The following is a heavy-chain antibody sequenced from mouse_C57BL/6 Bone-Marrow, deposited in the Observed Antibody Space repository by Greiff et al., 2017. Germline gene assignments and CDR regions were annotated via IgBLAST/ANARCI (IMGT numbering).Heavy chain of an antibody. V-gene: IGHV1-31*01. CDR2: IYPYNGVS. CDR3: ARGNLLLRQAWFAY. CDR1: GYSFTGYY. Sequence: EVMLVESGPELVKPGASVKISCKASGYSFTGYYMHWVKQSHGNILDWIGYIYPYNGVSSYNQKFKGKATLTVDKSSSTAYMELRSLTSEDSAVYYCARGNLLLRQAWFAYWGQGTLVTVSA. D-gene: IGHD1-1*01. J-gene: IGHJ3*01.